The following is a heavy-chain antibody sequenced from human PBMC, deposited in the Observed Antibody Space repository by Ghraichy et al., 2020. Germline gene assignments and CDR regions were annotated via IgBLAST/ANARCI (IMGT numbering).Heavy chain of an antibody. D-gene: IGHD2-2*01. Sequence: GALRLSCAASGFTFNTYAMSWVRQAPGKGLQWVSAISGSGGTTSYADSVKGRFTISRENSKNTLYLQMHSLRAEDTAVYYCAKIDSRVDCSSSSCYADWGQGTLVTVSS. CDR2: ISGSGGTT. V-gene: IGHV3-23*01. CDR1: GFTFNTYA. CDR3: AKIDSRVDCSSSSCYAD. J-gene: IGHJ4*02.